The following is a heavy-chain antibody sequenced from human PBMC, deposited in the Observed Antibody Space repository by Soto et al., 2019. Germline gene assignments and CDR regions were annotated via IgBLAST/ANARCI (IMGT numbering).Heavy chain of an antibody. Sequence: TGAPSLTTSVSGGTMRTYYWRWFRLFLGKRLEWIGYVYYGGGNNYNPSLKGRVTMTLDTSKVQVSLRLTSVTAADTAVYYCAIGDSSGGHCNPPRCEHWGQGTPVIVS. J-gene: IGHJ4*02. D-gene: IGHD3-22*01. CDR3: AIGDSSGGHCNPPRCEH. CDR2: VYYGGGN. V-gene: IGHV4-59*01. CDR1: GGTMRTYY.